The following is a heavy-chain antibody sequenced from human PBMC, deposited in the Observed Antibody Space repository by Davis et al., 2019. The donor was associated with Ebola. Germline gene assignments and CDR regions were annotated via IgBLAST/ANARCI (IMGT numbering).Heavy chain of an antibody. CDR1: GFTFSTFE. J-gene: IGHJ4*02. D-gene: IGHD3/OR15-3a*01. V-gene: IGHV3-48*02. Sequence: PGGSLRLSCAASGFTFSTFEMDWVRQAPGKGLEWITYITKGSDAIHYADSVKGRFTVSRDNAKNSVFLQMSSLRDEDSAVYYCARDRFFAFDFWSQGVHVSVSS. CDR2: ITKGSDAI. CDR3: ARDRFFAFDF.